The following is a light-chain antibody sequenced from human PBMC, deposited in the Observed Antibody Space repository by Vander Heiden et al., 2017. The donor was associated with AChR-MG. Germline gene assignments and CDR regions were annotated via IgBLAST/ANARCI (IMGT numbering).Light chain of an antibody. CDR1: GGSIASNY. J-gene: IGLJ2*01. CDR2: EDN. Sequence: NFVLTQPHSVSESPGKTVTISCTRRGGSIASNYVQWYQQRPGSAPTTVIFEDNHRPSGVPDRCSGSIDSSSNSASLIISGLKTEDEADYYCQSYDDTNHGVFGGGTKLTVL. V-gene: IGLV6-57*03. CDR3: QSYDDTNHGV.